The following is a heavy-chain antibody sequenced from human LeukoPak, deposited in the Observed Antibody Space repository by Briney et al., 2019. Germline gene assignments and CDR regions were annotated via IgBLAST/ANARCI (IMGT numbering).Heavy chain of an antibody. CDR1: GGSISSSSYY. V-gene: IGHV4-39*01. CDR3: ARHKADVAFDI. CDR2: LYYTGST. D-gene: IGHD2-15*01. J-gene: IGHJ3*02. Sequence: SETLSLTCTVSGGSISSSSYYWGWIRQPPGKGLEWIGSLYYTGSTFYNPSLKSRVTIFVDASKNQFSLKLSSVTAADTAVSYCARHKADVAFDIWGQGTMVTVSS.